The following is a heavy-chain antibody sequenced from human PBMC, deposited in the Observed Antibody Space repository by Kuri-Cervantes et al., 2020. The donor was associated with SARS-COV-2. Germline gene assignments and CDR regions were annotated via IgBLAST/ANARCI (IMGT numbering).Heavy chain of an antibody. D-gene: IGHD3-10*01. Sequence: ASVKVSCKASGYTFTSYGISWVRQAPGQGLEWMGWINPNSGGTNYAQKFQGWVTMTRDTSIRTAYMELSRLRSDDTAVYYCASGEPNYGMDVWGQGTTVTVSS. CDR3: ASGEPNYGMDV. CDR1: GYTFTSYG. V-gene: IGHV1-2*04. J-gene: IGHJ6*02. CDR2: INPNSGGT.